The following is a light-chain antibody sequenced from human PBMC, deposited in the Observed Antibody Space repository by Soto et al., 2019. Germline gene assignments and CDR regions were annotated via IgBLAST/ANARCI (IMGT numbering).Light chain of an antibody. CDR1: SSDVGGYNY. CDR3: SSYAGSSNV. CDR2: EVN. J-gene: IGLJ1*01. V-gene: IGLV2-8*01. Sequence: QSVLTQPPSASRSPGQSVAISCTGTSSDVGGYNYVSWYQQHPGKAPKLMIYEVNKRPSGVPDRFSGSKSGNTASLTVPGLQAEDEADYYCSSYAGSSNVFGTGTKVTVL.